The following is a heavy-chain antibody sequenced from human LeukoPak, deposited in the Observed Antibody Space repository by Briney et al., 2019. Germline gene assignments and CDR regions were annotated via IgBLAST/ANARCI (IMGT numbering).Heavy chain of an antibody. V-gene: IGHV1-46*01. D-gene: IGHD3-22*01. CDR2: INPSGGST. Sequence: ASVKVSCKASGYTFTSYYMHWVRQAPGQGLEWMGIINPSGGSTSYAQKFQGRVTMTRDTSTSTVYMELSSLRSEDTAVYYCASEGVNDSSGPDDAFDIWGQGTMVTVSS. CDR1: GYTFTSYY. CDR3: ASEGVNDSSGPDDAFDI. J-gene: IGHJ3*02.